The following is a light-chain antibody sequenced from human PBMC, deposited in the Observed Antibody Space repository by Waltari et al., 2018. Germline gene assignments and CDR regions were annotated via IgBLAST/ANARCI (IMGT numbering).Light chain of an antibody. V-gene: IGKV3-20*01. CDR2: GAS. CDR1: QSVSSSI. Sequence: EIVLTQSPGTLSLSPGERATLSCRASQSVSSSILAWYQQRPGQAPMLLIYGASTRATGIPDRFSGSGSGTDFTLTISRLEPEDFGMYYCQQYGTSPWTFGQGTKVEIK. J-gene: IGKJ1*01. CDR3: QQYGTSPWT.